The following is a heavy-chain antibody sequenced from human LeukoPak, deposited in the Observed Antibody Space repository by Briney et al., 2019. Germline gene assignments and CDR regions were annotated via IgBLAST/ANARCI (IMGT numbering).Heavy chain of an antibody. Sequence: PGGSLRLSCAASGFTFSIYWMHWIRQPPGKGLEWIGYIYYSGSTNYNPSLKSRVTISVDTSKNQFSLKLSSVTAADTAVYYCARFGGYSGYANFDYWGQGTLVTVSS. D-gene: IGHD5-12*01. CDR1: GFTFSIYW. CDR2: IYYSGST. CDR3: ARFGGYSGYANFDY. J-gene: IGHJ4*02. V-gene: IGHV4-59*01.